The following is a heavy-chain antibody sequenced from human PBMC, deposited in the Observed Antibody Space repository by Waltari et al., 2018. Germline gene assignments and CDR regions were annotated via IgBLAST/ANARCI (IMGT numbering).Heavy chain of an antibody. D-gene: IGHD6-19*01. CDR3: ARSTAVAGYFDY. Sequence: EVQLVESGGGLIQPGGSLRLSCAASGFTVSSNYMSWVRQAPGKGLEWVSVIYSGGSTYYADAGKGRFTISRDNSKNTLYLQMNSLRAEDTAVYYCARSTAVAGYFDYWGQGTLVTVSS. CDR1: GFTVSSNY. CDR2: IYSGGST. V-gene: IGHV3-53*01. J-gene: IGHJ4*02.